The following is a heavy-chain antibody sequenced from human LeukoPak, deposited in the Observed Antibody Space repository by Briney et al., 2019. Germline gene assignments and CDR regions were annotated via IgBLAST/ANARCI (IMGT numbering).Heavy chain of an antibody. J-gene: IGHJ4*02. CDR2: IIPILGIA. D-gene: IGHD3-22*01. CDR3: ARSTYYYDSSGYYYFDY. Sequence: GASVKVSCKASGGTFSSYAISWVRQAPGQGLEWMGRIIPILGIANYAQKFQGRVTITADKSTSTAYMELSSLRPEDTAVYYCARSTYYYDSSGYYYFDYWGQGTLVTVSS. V-gene: IGHV1-69*04. CDR1: GGTFSSYA.